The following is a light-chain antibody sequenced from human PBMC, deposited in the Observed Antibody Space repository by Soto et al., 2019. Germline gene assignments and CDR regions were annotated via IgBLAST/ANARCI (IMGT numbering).Light chain of an antibody. CDR3: QQYNKYSWT. Sequence: DIQMTQSPSTLSASVGDRVTITCRASQSVSSWLAWYQQKPGKAPKLLIYDASNLESGVPSRFGGSGSGTEFTLTISSLQPDDFATYYCQQYNKYSWTFGQGTKVEVK. V-gene: IGKV1-5*01. CDR2: DAS. J-gene: IGKJ1*01. CDR1: QSVSSW.